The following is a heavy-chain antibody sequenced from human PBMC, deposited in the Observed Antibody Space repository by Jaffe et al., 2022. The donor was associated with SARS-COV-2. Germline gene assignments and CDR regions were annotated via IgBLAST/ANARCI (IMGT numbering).Heavy chain of an antibody. CDR1: GYTFTSYY. J-gene: IGHJ3*02. CDR3: ARDRETPEVRDAFDI. D-gene: IGHD2-15*01. CDR2: INPSGGST. V-gene: IGHV1-46*01. Sequence: QVQLVQSGAEVKKPGASVKVSCKASGYTFTSYYMHWVRQAPGQGLEWMGIINPSGGSTSYAQKFQGRVTMTRDTSTSTVYMELSSLRSEDTAVYYCARDRETPEVRDAFDIWGQGTMVTVSS.